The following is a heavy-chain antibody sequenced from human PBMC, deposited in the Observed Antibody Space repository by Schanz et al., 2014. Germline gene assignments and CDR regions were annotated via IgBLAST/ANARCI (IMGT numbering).Heavy chain of an antibody. J-gene: IGHJ4*02. D-gene: IGHD6-13*01. CDR1: TFTFSSDW. CDR2: FDAHDGRA. Sequence: EVQLLESGGGLVQPGGSLRLSCAASTFTFSSDWMSWVRQAPGKGLEWVSGFDAHDGRAYYADSVKGRFTISRDNSKNTLYLQMNSLRAEDTAVYYCARGLIAAAGGAFDYWGQGTLVAVSA. V-gene: IGHV3-23*01. CDR3: ARGLIAAAGGAFDY.